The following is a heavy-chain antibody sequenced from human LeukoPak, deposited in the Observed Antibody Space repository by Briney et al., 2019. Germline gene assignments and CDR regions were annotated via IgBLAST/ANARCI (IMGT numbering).Heavy chain of an antibody. Sequence: SETLSLTCAVYGGSFSGPYWSWIRQSPGKGLEWIGEIIHSGSTTYNPSLKSRVTISIDTSKNQFSLKLSSVTAADTAVYYCARGGGDWNDAYQNAFDIWDQGTMGTVSS. V-gene: IGHV4-34*01. CDR3: ARGGGDWNDAYQNAFDI. D-gene: IGHD1-1*01. CDR1: GGSFSGPY. CDR2: IIHSGST. J-gene: IGHJ3*02.